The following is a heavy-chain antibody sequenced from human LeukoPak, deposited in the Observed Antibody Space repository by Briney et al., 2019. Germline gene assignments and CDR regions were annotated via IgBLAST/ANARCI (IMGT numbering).Heavy chain of an antibody. CDR3: ASTSGAVAHDY. CDR2: ISSSSSYI. Sequence: PGGSLRLSCAASGFTFSSYSMNWVRQAPGKGLEWVSSISSSSSYIYYADSGKGRFTISRDNAKNSLYLQMNSLRAEDTAVYYCASTSGAVAHDYWGQGTLVTVSS. J-gene: IGHJ4*02. D-gene: IGHD6-19*01. CDR1: GFTFSSYS. V-gene: IGHV3-21*01.